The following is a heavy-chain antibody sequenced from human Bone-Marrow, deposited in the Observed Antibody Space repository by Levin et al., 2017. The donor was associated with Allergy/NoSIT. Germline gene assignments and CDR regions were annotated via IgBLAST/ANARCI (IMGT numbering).Heavy chain of an antibody. D-gene: IGHD3-10*01. CDR1: GFIFSSYG. V-gene: IGHV3-23*01. CDR2: ISGNIVNT. CDR3: AKDRGFGSGTYGAFDF. J-gene: IGHJ3*01. Sequence: GGSLRLSCTGSGFIFSSYGMNWVRQAPGKGLEWVSGISGNIVNTYYADSVKGRFTVSRDNSKSTLYLQLNNLRLGDTAMYYCAKDRGFGSGTYGAFDFWGQGTMVTVSS.